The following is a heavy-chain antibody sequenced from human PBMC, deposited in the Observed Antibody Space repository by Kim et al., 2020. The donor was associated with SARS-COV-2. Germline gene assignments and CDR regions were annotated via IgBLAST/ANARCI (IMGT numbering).Heavy chain of an antibody. CDR2: IDVSGAT. V-gene: IGHV4-30-2*01. J-gene: IGHJ6*03. CDR1: GDSVNRRPFS. Sequence: SETLSLTCDVSGDSVNRRPFSWTWIRQPPGRGLEWIGHIDVSGATFYNSSLRGRVSISVDRPKNRFSLRLDSMTAADSAKYFCVRMHAYYFYMDVWGTGTTVTVSS. CDR3: VRMHAYYFYMDV.